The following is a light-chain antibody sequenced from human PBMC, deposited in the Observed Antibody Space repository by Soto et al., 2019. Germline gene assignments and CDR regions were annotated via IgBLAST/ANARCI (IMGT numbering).Light chain of an antibody. J-gene: IGKJ3*01. CDR2: AAS. CDR1: QSIGNF. Sequence: DIQMTQSPSSLSASIGDRVSITCRASQSIGNFLNWYQQKPGKVPKLLIYAASNLHIGVPSRFSGSGSGTEFTLTISSLQLEDFAAYYCQQSYTSPAFTFGPGTRVNAK. CDR3: QQSYTSPAFT. V-gene: IGKV1-39*01.